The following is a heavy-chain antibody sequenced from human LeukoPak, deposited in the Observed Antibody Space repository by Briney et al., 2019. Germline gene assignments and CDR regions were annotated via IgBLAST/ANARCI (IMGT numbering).Heavy chain of an antibody. CDR2: IYYSGST. CDR3: ARFSVAAAGTGWFDP. Sequence: SETLSLTCTVSGVSISSYYWSWIRQPPGKGLELIGYIYYSGSTDYNPSLKSRVTISVDTSKNQLSLKLSSVTAADTAVYYCARFSVAAAGTGWFDPWGQGTLVTVS. V-gene: IGHV4-59*01. D-gene: IGHD6-13*01. J-gene: IGHJ5*02. CDR1: GVSISSYY.